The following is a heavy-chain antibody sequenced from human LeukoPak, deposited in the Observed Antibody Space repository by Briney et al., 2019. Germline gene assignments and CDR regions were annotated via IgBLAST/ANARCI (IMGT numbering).Heavy chain of an antibody. CDR2: ISAYNGNT. V-gene: IGHV1-18*01. J-gene: IGHJ4*02. CDR1: GYTFTSYG. CDR3: ARDGGDCGGDCYADY. Sequence: ASVKASCKASGYTFTSYGISWVRQAPGQGLEWMGWISAYNGNTNYAQKLQGRVTMTTDTSTSTAYMELRSLRSDDTAVYYCARDGGDCGGDCYADYWGQGTLVTVSS. D-gene: IGHD2-21*02.